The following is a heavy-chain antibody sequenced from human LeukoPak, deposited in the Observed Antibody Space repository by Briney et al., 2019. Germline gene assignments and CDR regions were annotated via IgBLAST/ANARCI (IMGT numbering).Heavy chain of an antibody. CDR3: AKDIGSGVHYYYYMDV. Sequence: GGSLRLSCAASGFTFDDYAMHWVRHAPGKGLEWVSGINWNSGSIDYADSVKGRFTISRDNAKNSLYLQMNSLRAEDTALYYCAKDIGSGVHYYYYMDVWGKGTTVTISS. D-gene: IGHD3-10*01. V-gene: IGHV3-9*01. CDR2: INWNSGSI. J-gene: IGHJ6*03. CDR1: GFTFDDYA.